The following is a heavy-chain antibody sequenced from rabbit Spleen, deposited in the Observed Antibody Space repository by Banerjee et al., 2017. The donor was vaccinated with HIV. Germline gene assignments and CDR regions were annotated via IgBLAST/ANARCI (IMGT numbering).Heavy chain of an antibody. Sequence: QEQLEESGGDLVKPEGSLTLTCTLSGFYFSNKYYLSWVRQAPGKGLEWIGCIYGGTGEPTYYASWAKGRFTISKTSSTTVTLQMASLTAADTATYFCARDLTDVIGWNFGWWGPGTLVTVS. J-gene: IGHJ4*01. V-gene: IGHV1S45*01. CDR3: ARDLTDVIGWNFGW. CDR2: IYGGTGEPT. D-gene: IGHD1-1*01. CDR1: GFYFSNKYY.